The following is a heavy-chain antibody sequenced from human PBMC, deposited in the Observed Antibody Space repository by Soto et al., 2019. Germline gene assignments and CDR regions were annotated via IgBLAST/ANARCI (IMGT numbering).Heavy chain of an antibody. CDR1: GFTFRDFA. Sequence: EVQLVESGGGLVQPGGSLRISCAASGFTFRDFALNWVRQAPGKGLEWISYISVTSGSIFYADSVKGRFTISRDDGRNLLYLQMNTLRDADTAVYFCVRDHIWAFDFWGRGTMVTVSS. V-gene: IGHV3-48*02. CDR3: VRDHIWAFDF. J-gene: IGHJ3*01. CDR2: ISVTSGSI. D-gene: IGHD2-21*01.